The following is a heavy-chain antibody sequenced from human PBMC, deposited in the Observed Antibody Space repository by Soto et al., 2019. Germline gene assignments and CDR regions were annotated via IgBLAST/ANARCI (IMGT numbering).Heavy chain of an antibody. Sequence: GESLKISCQASGYNFDNYWIAWVRQMPGKGLEWMGIINPADSDTRYSPSFQGLVTISADRSISTTYVQWSSLKASDTAIYYCARQWFFEFWGQGTLVTVSS. CDR2: INPADSDT. D-gene: IGHD3-22*01. CDR3: ARQWFFEF. J-gene: IGHJ4*02. V-gene: IGHV5-51*01. CDR1: GYNFDNYW.